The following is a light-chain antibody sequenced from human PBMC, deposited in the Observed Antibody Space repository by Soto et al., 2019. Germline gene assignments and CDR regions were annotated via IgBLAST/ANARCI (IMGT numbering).Light chain of an antibody. CDR2: GAS. Sequence: ETLLTQSPGTLSLSPGERATLSCRASQSVSSNLAWYQQKPGQAPRLLIYGASSRATGIPDRFSGSGSGTDFTLTISMLEPEDFAIYYCQQRHSWVTFGQGTRLEIK. J-gene: IGKJ5*01. CDR1: QSVSSN. V-gene: IGKV3-11*01. CDR3: QQRHSWVT.